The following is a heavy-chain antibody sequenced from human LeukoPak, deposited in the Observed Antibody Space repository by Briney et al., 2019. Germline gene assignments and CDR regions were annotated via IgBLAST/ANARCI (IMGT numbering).Heavy chain of an antibody. V-gene: IGHV3-23*01. J-gene: IGHJ4*02. CDR1: GFTFSSYA. CDR2: ISGNGGST. Sequence: PAGGSLRLSCAASGFTFSSYAMSWVRQAPGKGLEWVSAISGNGGSTYYADSVKGRFTISRDNAKNSLYLQMNSLRAEDTALYYCAKDNWSSGSRIDYWGQGTLVTVSS. CDR3: AKDNWSSGSRIDY. D-gene: IGHD3-22*01.